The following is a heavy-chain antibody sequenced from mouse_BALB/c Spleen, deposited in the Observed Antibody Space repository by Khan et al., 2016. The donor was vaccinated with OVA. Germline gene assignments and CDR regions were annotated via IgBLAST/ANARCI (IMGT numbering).Heavy chain of an antibody. CDR1: GYTFTSYT. J-gene: IGHJ3*01. V-gene: IGHV1-4*01. CDR2: INPSNGYT. CDR3: GRVEPYHASYGAWFAH. Sequence: QVQLQQSGAELARPGASVKMSCKASGYTFTSYTIHWVKQRPGQGPEWIGYINPSNGYTNYNQKFRDKATLTADKSSSTAYMQLSSLTSEDSAVYYCGRVEPYHASYGAWFAHWGQGTLVTVSA. D-gene: IGHD2-10*01.